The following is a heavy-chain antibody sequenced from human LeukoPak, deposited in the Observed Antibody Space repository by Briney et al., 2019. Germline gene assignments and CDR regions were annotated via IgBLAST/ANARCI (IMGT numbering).Heavy chain of an antibody. J-gene: IGHJ6*02. Sequence: PARSLRLSCTSSGFIVGDHAMSWVRQAPGKGLEWVGFIRSNYYGATIEYAASVKGRFFISRDDSRNIAYLQMNGLKTEDTAVYYCARGPIQLWIHNGMDVWGQGTTVTVSS. D-gene: IGHD5-18*01. CDR3: ARGPIQLWIHNGMDV. CDR1: GFIVGDHA. CDR2: IRSNYYGATI. V-gene: IGHV3-49*04.